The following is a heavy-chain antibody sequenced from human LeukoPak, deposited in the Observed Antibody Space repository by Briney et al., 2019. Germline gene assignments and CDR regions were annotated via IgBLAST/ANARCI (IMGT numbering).Heavy chain of an antibody. CDR1: GFTFSSYA. J-gene: IGHJ6*02. D-gene: IGHD6-19*01. CDR3: AKDPPSLYSSGRAYYYYGMDV. V-gene: IGHV3-23*01. CDR2: ISGSGGST. Sequence: GGSLRLSCAASGFTFSSYAMSWVRQAPGKGLEWVSAISGSGGSTYYADSVKGRFTISRGNSKNTLYLQMNSLRAEDTAVYYCAKDPPSLYSSGRAYYYYGMDVWGQGTTVTVSS.